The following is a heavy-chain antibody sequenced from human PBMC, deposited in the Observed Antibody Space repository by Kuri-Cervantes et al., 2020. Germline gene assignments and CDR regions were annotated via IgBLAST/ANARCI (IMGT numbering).Heavy chain of an antibody. V-gene: IGHV1-18*01. CDR3: AREGGRYSGLNVWSGYFDY. Sequence: ASVKVSCKASGYTFRSYGISWVRQAPGQGLEWMGWISAYNGDTNYAQKLQGRVTMTTDTSTSTAYMELRSLRSDDTAVYYCAREGGRYSGLNVWSGYFDYWGQGTLVTVSS. D-gene: IGHD5-12*01. CDR2: ISAYNGDT. CDR1: GYTFRSYG. J-gene: IGHJ4*02.